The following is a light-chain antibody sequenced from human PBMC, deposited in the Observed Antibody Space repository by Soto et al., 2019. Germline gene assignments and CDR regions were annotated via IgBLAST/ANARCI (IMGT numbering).Light chain of an antibody. CDR2: DAS. V-gene: IGKV3-20*01. Sequence: EIVMTQSPGTLSLSPGEAATLSCRASQSVSGSYLAWYQQKPGQAPRLVIYDASTRATGIPDRFSGSGSGTDFTLTISRLEPEDFAVYYCQQYGSSGTFGQGTKVDIK. J-gene: IGKJ1*01. CDR3: QQYGSSGT. CDR1: QSVSGSY.